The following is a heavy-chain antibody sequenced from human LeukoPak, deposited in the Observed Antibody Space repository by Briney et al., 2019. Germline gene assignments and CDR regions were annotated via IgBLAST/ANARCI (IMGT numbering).Heavy chain of an antibody. D-gene: IGHD5-18*01. Sequence: SETLSLTCTVSGGSISSYYWSWIRKPPGKGLEWIGYIYYSGSTNYNPSLKSRVTISLDTSKNQFSLKLSSATAADTAVYYCARGGRGGYSYGSDYWGQGTLVTVSS. J-gene: IGHJ4*02. CDR1: GGSISSYY. CDR3: ARGGRGGYSYGSDY. CDR2: IYYSGST. V-gene: IGHV4-59*01.